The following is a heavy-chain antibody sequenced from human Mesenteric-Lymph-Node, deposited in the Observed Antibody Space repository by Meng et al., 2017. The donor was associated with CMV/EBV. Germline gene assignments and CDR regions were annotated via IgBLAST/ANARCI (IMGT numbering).Heavy chain of an antibody. Sequence: GESLKISCAASGFTFSSYWMSWVRQAPGKGLEWVANIKQDGSEKYYVDSVKGRFTISRDNSKNTLYLQMNSLRAEDTAVYYCAKDVWLVGATRWFDPWGQGTLVTVSS. V-gene: IGHV3-7*01. D-gene: IGHD1-26*01. J-gene: IGHJ5*02. CDR2: IKQDGSEK. CDR1: GFTFSSYW. CDR3: AKDVWLVGATRWFDP.